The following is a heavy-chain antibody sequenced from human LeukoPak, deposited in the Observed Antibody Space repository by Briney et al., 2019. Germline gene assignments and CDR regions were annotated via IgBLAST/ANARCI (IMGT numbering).Heavy chain of an antibody. J-gene: IGHJ3*02. CDR1: GGSISSGDYY. V-gene: IGHV4-30-4*08. CDR3: ARVMTTKAFDI. CDR2: IYYSGST. D-gene: IGHD4-17*01. Sequence: SQTLSLTCTVSGGSISSGDYYWSWIRQPPGKGLEWIGYIYYSGSTYYNPSLKSRVTISVDTSKNQFSLKLSSVTAADTAVYYYARVMTTKAFDIWGQGTMVTVSS.